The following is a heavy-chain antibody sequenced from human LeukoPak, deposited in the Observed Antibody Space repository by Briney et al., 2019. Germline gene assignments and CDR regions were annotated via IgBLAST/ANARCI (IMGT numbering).Heavy chain of an antibody. J-gene: IGHJ4*02. Sequence: GGSLRLSCAASGLTFSNYVMSWVRQAPGKGLEWVANIKQDGSEKYYVDSVKGRFTISRDNAKNSLYLQMNSLRTEDTAMYYCARGPTRANSSDYWGQGTLVTVSS. V-gene: IGHV3-7*01. CDR2: IKQDGSEK. CDR3: ARGPTRANSSDY. D-gene: IGHD2/OR15-2a*01. CDR1: GLTFSNYV.